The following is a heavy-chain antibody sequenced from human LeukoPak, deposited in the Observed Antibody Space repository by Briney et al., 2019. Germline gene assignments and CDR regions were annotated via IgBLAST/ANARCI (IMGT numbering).Heavy chain of an antibody. CDR3: ANQGSGYYLGGYYFDY. CDR2: ISGSGTAT. V-gene: IGHV3-23*01. Sequence: GGSLRLSCAASEFTFSNYAMTWVRQAPGKGLKWVSTISGSGTATYYADSVKGRFTISRDNSKNTLYLQMNGLRAEDTAVYYCANQGSGYYLGGYYFDYWGQGTLVTVSS. J-gene: IGHJ4*02. D-gene: IGHD3-22*01. CDR1: EFTFSNYA.